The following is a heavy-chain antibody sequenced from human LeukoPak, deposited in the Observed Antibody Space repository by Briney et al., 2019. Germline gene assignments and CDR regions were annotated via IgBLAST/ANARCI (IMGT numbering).Heavy chain of an antibody. CDR3: ARVYDSSGYDAFDI. CDR2: IYWSGST. Sequence: SETLSLTCTVSGGSISSNYWSWIRQPPGKGLEWIGNIYWSGSTNYNPSLKSRVTISLDTSKNQFSLKLSSVTVADTAVYYCARVYDSSGYDAFDIWGQGTMVTVSS. V-gene: IGHV4-59*01. CDR1: GGSISSNY. D-gene: IGHD3-22*01. J-gene: IGHJ3*02.